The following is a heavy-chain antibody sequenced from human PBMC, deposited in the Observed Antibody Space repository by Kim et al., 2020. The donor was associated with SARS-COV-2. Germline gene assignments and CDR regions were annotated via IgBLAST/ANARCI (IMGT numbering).Heavy chain of an antibody. V-gene: IGHV3-30*02. J-gene: IGHJ3*02. D-gene: IGHD3-9*01. Sequence: YADSAKGRLTISRDNSKNTLYLQMNSRRAEDTAVYYCAKDQVYFVYAFDIWGQGTMVTVSS. CDR3: AKDQVYFVYAFDI.